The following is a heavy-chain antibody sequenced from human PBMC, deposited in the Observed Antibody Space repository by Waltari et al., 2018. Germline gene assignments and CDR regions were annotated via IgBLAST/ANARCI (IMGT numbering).Heavy chain of an antibody. CDR2: IYYSGST. V-gene: IGHV4-31*03. CDR3: AREIRGVGHYYYYYYYMDV. J-gene: IGHJ6*03. CDR1: GGSISSGGYY. D-gene: IGHD4-17*01. Sequence: QVQLQESGPGLVKPSQTLSLTCTVSGGSISSGGYYWSWIRQHPGKGLEWIGYIYYSGSTYYNPSLKSRVTISVDTSKNQFSLKLSSVTAADTAVYYCAREIRGVGHYYYYYYYMDVWGKGTTVTVSS.